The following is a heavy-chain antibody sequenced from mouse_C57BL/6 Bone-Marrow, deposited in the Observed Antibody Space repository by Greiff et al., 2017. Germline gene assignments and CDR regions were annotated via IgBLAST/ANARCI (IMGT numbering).Heavy chain of an antibody. CDR2: IYPRSGNT. D-gene: IGHD1-1*01. Sequence: QVQLKESGAELARPGASVKLSCKASGYTFTSYGISWVKQRTGQGLEWIGEIYPRSGNTYYNEKFKGKATLTADKSSSTAYMELRSLTSEDSAVYFCARPYYYGSSYGVLYYFAYWGQGTTLTVSS. CDR3: ARPYYYGSSYGVLYYFAY. V-gene: IGHV1-81*01. CDR1: GYTFTSYG. J-gene: IGHJ2*01.